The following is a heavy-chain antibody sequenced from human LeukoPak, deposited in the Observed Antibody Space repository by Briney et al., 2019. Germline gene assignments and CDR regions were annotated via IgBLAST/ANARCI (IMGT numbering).Heavy chain of an antibody. CDR1: GYSISSGYY. D-gene: IGHD3-10*01. CDR2: ISHRGYI. CDR3: ARECGTYYYGSGSAPILEYNWFDP. Sequence: SETLSLTCTVSGYSISSGYYWGWIRQPPGKGLERIGTISHRGYIYHNPSFKSRVTISVDTSKNQFSLNLRSVTAADTALYFCARECGTYYYGSGSAPILEYNWFDPWGQGTLVTVSS. V-gene: IGHV4-38-2*02. J-gene: IGHJ5*02.